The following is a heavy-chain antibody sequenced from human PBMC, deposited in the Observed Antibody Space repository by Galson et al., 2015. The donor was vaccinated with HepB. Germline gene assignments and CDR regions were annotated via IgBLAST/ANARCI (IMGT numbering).Heavy chain of an antibody. V-gene: IGHV7-4-1*02. CDR3: ASVDSRFPPATFSYFYYYGLDA. J-gene: IGHJ6*02. Sequence: SVKVSCKASEYPFTNYAIHWVRQAPGQGLEWMGCIYTDAGSPTYGQAFTRRFVFSLDTSASTTYLQINSLRAEDAALYFFASVDSRFPPATFSYFYYYGLDAWGQGTTVTVSS. D-gene: IGHD2-15*01. CDR2: IYTDAGSP. CDR1: EYPFTNYA.